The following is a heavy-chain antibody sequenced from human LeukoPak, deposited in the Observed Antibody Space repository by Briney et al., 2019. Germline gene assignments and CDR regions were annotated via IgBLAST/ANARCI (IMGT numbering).Heavy chain of an antibody. CDR2: IYYSGST. CDR1: GGSISSNSYY. Sequence: SETLSLTCAVSGGSISSNSYYWGWIRQPPGKGLEWIGSIYYSGSTYYNPSLKSRVTISVDTSKNQFSLKLSSVTAADTAVYYCARSYVVVTAILWFDPWGQGTLVTVSS. D-gene: IGHD2-21*02. J-gene: IGHJ5*02. CDR3: ARSYVVVTAILWFDP. V-gene: IGHV4-39*01.